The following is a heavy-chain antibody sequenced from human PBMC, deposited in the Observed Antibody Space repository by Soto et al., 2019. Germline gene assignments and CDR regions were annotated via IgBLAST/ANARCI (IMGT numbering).Heavy chain of an antibody. CDR1: GYSISSSNW. CDR3: ARTDIQDPIDY. CDR2: IYYSGTT. Sequence: QVQLQESGPGLVKPSDTLSLTCAVSGYSISSSNWWGWIRQPPGQGLEWIGYIYYSGTTYYNRSLKHRVTMSLDTSTNQFSLKLTSVTAVDTAVYYSARTDIQDPIDYWGQGTLVTVSS. V-gene: IGHV4-28*01. J-gene: IGHJ4*02.